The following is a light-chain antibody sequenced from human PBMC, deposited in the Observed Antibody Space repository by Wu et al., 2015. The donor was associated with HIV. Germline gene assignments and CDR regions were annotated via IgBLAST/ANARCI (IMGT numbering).Light chain of an antibody. Sequence: EIVLTQSPGTLSLSPGERATLSCRASQSVSSNNLAWYQQKPGQAPRLLIHGASRRATGIPDRFSGSGSGTDFTLTISRLEPEDFAVYYCQQTGTSPYSFGQGTRLEIK. CDR3: QQTGTSPYS. CDR2: GAS. CDR1: QSVSSNN. J-gene: IGKJ2*03. V-gene: IGKV3-20*01.